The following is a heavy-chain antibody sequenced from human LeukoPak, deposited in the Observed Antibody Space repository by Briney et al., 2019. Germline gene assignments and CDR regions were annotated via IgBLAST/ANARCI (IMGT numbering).Heavy chain of an antibody. CDR3: ARSGYSYGTGYYFDY. CDR2: IYSSGST. V-gene: IGHV4-59*08. CDR1: GGSISGHY. D-gene: IGHD5-18*01. J-gene: IGHJ4*02. Sequence: SETLSLTCTVSGGSISGHYWTWIRQPPGKGLEWTGYIYSSGSTNYNPSLRSRITMSADTSKNQFSLRLSSVTAADTAVYYCARSGYSYGTGYYFDYWGQGTLVTVSS.